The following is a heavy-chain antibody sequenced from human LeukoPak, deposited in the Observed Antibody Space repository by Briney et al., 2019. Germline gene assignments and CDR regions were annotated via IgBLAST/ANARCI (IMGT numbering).Heavy chain of an antibody. J-gene: IGHJ4*02. CDR3: AREVGIAARPFDY. V-gene: IGHV4-61*01. CDR1: GGSVSSGSYY. Sequence: PSETRSLTCTVSGGSVSSGSYYWSWIRQPPGKGLEWIGYIYYSGSTNYNPSLKSRVTISVDTSKNQFSLKLSSVTAADTAVYYCAREVGIAARPFDYWGQGTLVTVSS. D-gene: IGHD6-6*01. CDR2: IYYSGST.